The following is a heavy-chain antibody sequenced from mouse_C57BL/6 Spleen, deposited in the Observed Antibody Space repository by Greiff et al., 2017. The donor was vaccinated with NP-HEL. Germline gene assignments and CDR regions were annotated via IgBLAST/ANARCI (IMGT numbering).Heavy chain of an antibody. D-gene: IGHD1-1*01. CDR2: IYPGSGST. Sequence: VQLQQPGAELVKPGASVKMSCKASGYTFTSYWITWVKQRPGQGLEWIGDIYPGSGSTNYNEKFKSKATLTVDTSSSTAYMQLSSLTSEDSAVYYCARTGGIYYYGSSYGGFAYWGQGTLVTVSA. J-gene: IGHJ3*01. CDR3: ARTGGIYYYGSSYGGFAY. CDR1: GYTFTSYW. V-gene: IGHV1-55*01.